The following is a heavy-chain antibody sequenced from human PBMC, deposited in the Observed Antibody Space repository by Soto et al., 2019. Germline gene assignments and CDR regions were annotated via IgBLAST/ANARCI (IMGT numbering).Heavy chain of an antibody. CDR3: ARQNFWSGYYTSSHYYYYGMDV. V-gene: IGHV1-18*01. Sequence: SVKVSCQASGYTFTSYGISWVRQAPVQGLEWMGWISAYNGNTNYAQKLQGRVTMTTDTSTSTAYLQWSSLKASDTAMYYCARQNFWSGYYTSSHYYYYGMDVWGQGTTVTVSS. D-gene: IGHD3-3*01. J-gene: IGHJ6*02. CDR2: ISAYNGNT. CDR1: GYTFTSYG.